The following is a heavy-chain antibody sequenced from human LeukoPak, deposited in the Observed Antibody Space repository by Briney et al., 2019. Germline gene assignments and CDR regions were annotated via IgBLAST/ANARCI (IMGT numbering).Heavy chain of an antibody. CDR3: ASGSSSWYRFVAFDI. CDR2: IYSGGST. D-gene: IGHD6-13*01. V-gene: IGHV3-53*01. J-gene: IGHJ3*02. CDR1: GFTVSSNY. Sequence: PGGSLRLSCAASGFTVSSNYMSWVRQAPGKGLEWVSVIYSGGSTYYADSVKGRFTISRDNSKNTLYLQMNSLRAEDTAVYYCASGSSSWYRFVAFDIWGQGTMVTVSS.